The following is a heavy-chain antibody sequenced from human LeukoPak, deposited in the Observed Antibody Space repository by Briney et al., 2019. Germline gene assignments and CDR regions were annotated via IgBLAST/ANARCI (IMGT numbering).Heavy chain of an antibody. Sequence: GGSLRLSCAASGFTVSSSFMNWVRQAPGKGLEWVSVIYSGGNTYYADSVKDRFTISRDNSKNTLYLQMNNLRAEDTAVYYCARELLAGATPFDYWGQGTLVTVSS. D-gene: IGHD1-26*01. J-gene: IGHJ4*02. CDR3: ARELLAGATPFDY. CDR2: IYSGGNT. V-gene: IGHV3-66*01. CDR1: GFTVSSSF.